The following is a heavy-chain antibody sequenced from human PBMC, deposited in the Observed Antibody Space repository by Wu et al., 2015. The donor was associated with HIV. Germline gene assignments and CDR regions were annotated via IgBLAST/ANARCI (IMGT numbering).Heavy chain of an antibody. V-gene: IGHV1-46*01. J-gene: IGHJ6*02. CDR1: GYTFTSYY. Sequence: QVQLVQSGAEVKKPGASVKVSCKASGYTFTSYYMHWVRQAPGQGLEWMGIINPSGGSTSYAQKFQGRVTMTRDTSTSTVYMELSSLRSEDTAVYYCARDRTTVTTYYYYGMDVWGQGTTVTVSS. CDR3: ARDRTTVTTYYYYGMDV. CDR2: INPSGGST. D-gene: IGHD4-17*01.